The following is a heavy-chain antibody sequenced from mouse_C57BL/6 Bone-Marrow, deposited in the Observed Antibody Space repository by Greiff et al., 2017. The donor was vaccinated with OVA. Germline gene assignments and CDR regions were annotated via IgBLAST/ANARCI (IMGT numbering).Heavy chain of an antibody. Sequence: VKVVESGPGLVAPSQSLSITCTVSGFSLTSYAISWVRQPPGKGLEWLGVIWTGGGTNYNSALKSRLSISKDNSKSQVFLKMNSLQTDDTARYYCARESYSNFWFAYWGQGTLVTVSA. V-gene: IGHV2-9-1*01. CDR3: ARESYSNFWFAY. CDR2: IWTGGGT. J-gene: IGHJ3*01. CDR1: GFSLTSYA. D-gene: IGHD2-5*01.